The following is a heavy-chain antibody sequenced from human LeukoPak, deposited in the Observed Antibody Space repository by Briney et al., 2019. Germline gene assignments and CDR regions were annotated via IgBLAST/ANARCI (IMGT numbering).Heavy chain of an antibody. CDR1: GFTFSYFW. CDR3: ARDFDGPRASDY. D-gene: IGHD4-17*01. Sequence: GSLRLSCAASGFTFSYFWMHWFRQTPGKGLVWVSCTNTDGSYSSYGDSVKGRFTISRDNVRNTLYLQMSSLRAEDSAVYYCARDFDGPRASDYWGQGISVTVSS. J-gene: IGHJ4*02. CDR2: TNTDGSYS. V-gene: IGHV3-74*01.